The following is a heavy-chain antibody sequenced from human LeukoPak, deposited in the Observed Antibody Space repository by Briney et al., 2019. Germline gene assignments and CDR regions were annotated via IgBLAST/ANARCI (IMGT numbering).Heavy chain of an antibody. CDR1: GFTFGDYV. CDR2: IRSKTYGGTT. CDR3: ARDPWTNSDYDGFDY. J-gene: IGHJ4*02. Sequence: GGSLRLSCTASGFTFGDYVMSWFRQAPGKGLEWVGFIRSKTYGGTTEYAASVKGRFTISRDDSKSIAYLQMNSLRAEDTAVYYCARDPWTNSDYDGFDYWGQGTLVTVSS. V-gene: IGHV3-49*03. D-gene: IGHD5-12*01.